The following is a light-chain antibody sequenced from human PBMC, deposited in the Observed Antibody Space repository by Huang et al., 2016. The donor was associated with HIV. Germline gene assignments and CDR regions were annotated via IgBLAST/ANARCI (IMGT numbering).Light chain of an antibody. CDR3: QQYYSFPLT. J-gene: IGKJ1*01. CDR1: QDINPY. CDR2: ATS. Sequence: AIRITQSPSSLSASPGDKVSITCRASQDINPYLAWYQQKPGKPPSLLIYATSTLQSGVPSRFSGSGSGTDFTLTITHLQSEDFATYYCQQYYSFPLTFGQGSQVEV. V-gene: IGKV1-8*01.